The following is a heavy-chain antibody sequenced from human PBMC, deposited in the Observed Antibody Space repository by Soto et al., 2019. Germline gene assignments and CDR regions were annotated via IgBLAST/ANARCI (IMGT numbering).Heavy chain of an antibody. CDR1: GYTFTSYD. D-gene: IGHD2-8*02. Sequence: QVQLVQSGAEMKKPGASVKVSCKASGYTFTSYDINWVRQAVGQGPEWMGSVTPRNGDTAFAQKYQGRVTVTSNTSMSTVYMELSNLRSDDTAVYYCARGGSYWARRHYFDSWGQGTLVTVSS. V-gene: IGHV1-8*02. CDR3: ARGGSYWARRHYFDS. CDR2: VTPRNGDT. J-gene: IGHJ4*02.